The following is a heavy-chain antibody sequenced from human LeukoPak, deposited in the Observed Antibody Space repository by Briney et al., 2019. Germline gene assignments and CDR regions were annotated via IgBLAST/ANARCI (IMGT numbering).Heavy chain of an antibody. D-gene: IGHD6-13*01. CDR3: ARHGTAAGHVFGY. V-gene: IGHV4-39*01. CDR2: IYYSGST. Sequence: WVRQPPGKGLEWIGTIYYSGSTYYNPSLESRVTISVDTSKNQFSMKLSSVTAADTALYYCARHGTAAGHVFGYWGQGTLVTVSS. J-gene: IGHJ4*02.